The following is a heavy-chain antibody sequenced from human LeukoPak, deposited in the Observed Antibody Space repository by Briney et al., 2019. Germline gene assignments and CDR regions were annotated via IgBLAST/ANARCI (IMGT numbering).Heavy chain of an antibody. CDR3: ARVPSFIAAGQGAWFDP. CDR2: INPNSGGT. Sequence: ASVKVSCKASGYTFTGYYMHWVRQAPGRGLEWMGWINPNSGGTNYAQKFQGRVTMTRDMSISTAYMELSRLRSDDTAVYYCARVPSFIAAGQGAWFDPWGKEPWSPSPQ. V-gene: IGHV1-2*02. D-gene: IGHD6-13*01. CDR1: GYTFTGYY. J-gene: IGHJ5*01.